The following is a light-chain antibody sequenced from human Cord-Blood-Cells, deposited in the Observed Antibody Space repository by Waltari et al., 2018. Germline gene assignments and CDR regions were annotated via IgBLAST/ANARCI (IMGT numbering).Light chain of an antibody. V-gene: IGKV3-20*01. CDR2: CAS. CDR3: QQYGSSPLS. CDR1: QSVSSSY. J-gene: IGKJ1*01. Sequence: EIVLTQSPGTLSLSPGERATRSCRASQSVSSSYLAWYQQKPGQAPRLLIYCASSRATGIPDRFSGSGSGTDFTLTISRLEPEDFAVYYCQQYGSSPLSFGQGTKVEIK.